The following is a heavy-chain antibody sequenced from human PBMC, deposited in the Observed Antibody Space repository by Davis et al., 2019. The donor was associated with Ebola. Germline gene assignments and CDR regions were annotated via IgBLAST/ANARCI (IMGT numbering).Heavy chain of an antibody. CDR3: ARATFGYNSGWYADY. CDR1: GYTFTNYG. Sequence: ASVKVSCKASGYTFTNYGITWVRQAPGQRLEWMGWINADNGNTKYSQRFQGRVTITTDTSASTAYLDLSSLRSDDTAVFYCARATFGYNSGWYADYWGQGTLVTVSS. J-gene: IGHJ4*02. CDR2: INADNGNT. V-gene: IGHV1-3*01. D-gene: IGHD6-19*01.